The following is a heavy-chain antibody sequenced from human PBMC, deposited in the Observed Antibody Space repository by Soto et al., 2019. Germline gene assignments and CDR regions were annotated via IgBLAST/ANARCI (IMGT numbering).Heavy chain of an antibody. D-gene: IGHD3-22*01. V-gene: IGHV4-59*01. Sequence: SETLSLTCTVSGGSISSYYWSWIRQPPGKGLEWIGYIYYSGSTNYNPSLKSRVTISVDTSKNQFSLKLSSVTAADTAVYYCARHTYGSSGYYSFDYWGQGTLVTVS. CDR3: ARHTYGSSGYYSFDY. CDR2: IYYSGST. J-gene: IGHJ4*02. CDR1: GGSISSYY.